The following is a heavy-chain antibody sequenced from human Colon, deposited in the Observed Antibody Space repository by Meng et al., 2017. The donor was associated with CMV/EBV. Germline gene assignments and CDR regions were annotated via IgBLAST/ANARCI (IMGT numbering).Heavy chain of an antibody. V-gene: IGHV3-21*01. CDR3: VREVRRSWFNP. D-gene: IGHD3-10*01. J-gene: IGHJ5*02. Sequence: LSFAASGFSFSYFTMNWVRQAPGKGLEWVATISGTSSYIYYADSVKGRFTISRDNAKNSLYLQMNSLGAEDTAVYFCVREVRRSWFNPWGQGTLVTVS. CDR1: GFSFSYFT. CDR2: ISGTSSYI.